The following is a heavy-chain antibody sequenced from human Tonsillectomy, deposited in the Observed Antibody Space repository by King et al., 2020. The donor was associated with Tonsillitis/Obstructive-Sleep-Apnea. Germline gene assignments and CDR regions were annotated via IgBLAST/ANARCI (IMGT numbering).Heavy chain of an antibody. Sequence: QLQESGPGLVKPSETLSLTCAVSGYSISSGYYWGWIRQPPGKGLEWIGGVYHSGSTYYNPSLKSRVTISVDTSKNQFSLKLSSVTAADTALYFCTRAGASGFKVMYYWGQGTLVTVSS. CDR3: TRAGASGFKVMYY. CDR2: VYHSGST. CDR1: GYSISSGYY. D-gene: IGHD6-19*01. J-gene: IGHJ4*02. V-gene: IGHV4-38-2*01.